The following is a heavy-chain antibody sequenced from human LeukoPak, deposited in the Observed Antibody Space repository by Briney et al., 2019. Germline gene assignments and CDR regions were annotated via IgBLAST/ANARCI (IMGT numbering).Heavy chain of an antibody. Sequence: SETLSLTCTVSVYAISSGLYWGWVRPPPGKGLEWIGGIHHSGGTYYNPSLRNRLTISIDTSKHHFSLKLSSVTAADTAVYYCASGTTDIVVVPATLRNYYFDYWGQGTLVTVSS. V-gene: IGHV4-38-2*02. CDR2: IHHSGGT. D-gene: IGHD2-2*01. CDR3: ASGTTDIVVVPATLRNYYFDY. CDR1: VYAISSGLY. J-gene: IGHJ4*02.